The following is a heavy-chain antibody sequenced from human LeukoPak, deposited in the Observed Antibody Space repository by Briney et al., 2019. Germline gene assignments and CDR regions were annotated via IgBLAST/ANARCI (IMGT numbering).Heavy chain of an antibody. CDR3: ASLGWFDP. Sequence: ASVKVSCKASGGTFSCYAISWVRQAPGPGLEWMGRIIPILGIANYAQKFQGRVTITADKSTSTAYMELSSLRSEDTAVYYCASLGWFDPWGQGTLVTVSS. J-gene: IGHJ5*02. CDR1: GGTFSCYA. CDR2: IIPILGIA. V-gene: IGHV1-69*04.